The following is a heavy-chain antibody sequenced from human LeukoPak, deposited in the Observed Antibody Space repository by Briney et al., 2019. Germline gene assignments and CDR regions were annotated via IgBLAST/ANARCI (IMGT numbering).Heavy chain of an antibody. V-gene: IGHV3-23*01. CDR1: GFTFSSYA. J-gene: IGHJ3*02. Sequence: QPGGSLRLSCAASGFTFSSYAMSWVRQAPGKGLEWVSAISGSGGSTYYADSVKGRFTISRDNSKNALYLQMNSLRAEDTAVYYCAKDLDDYDALDIWGQGTMVTVSS. D-gene: IGHD4-11*01. CDR3: AKDLDDYDALDI. CDR2: ISGSGGST.